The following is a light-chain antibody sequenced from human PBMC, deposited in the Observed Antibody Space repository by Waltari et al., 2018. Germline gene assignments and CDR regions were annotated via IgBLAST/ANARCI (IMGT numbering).Light chain of an antibody. CDR1: QSISSY. CDR3: QQTYSTPFT. J-gene: IGKJ3*01. CDR2: TAT. Sequence: DIQMTQSPSSLSASVGDRVTITCRASQSISSYLNWYQQKPGNSPRLLIYTATHLKSGVPSRFSGSGSGTDFPLTISRLQPEDFATYYCQQTYSTPFTFGPGTKVDIK. V-gene: IGKV1-39*01.